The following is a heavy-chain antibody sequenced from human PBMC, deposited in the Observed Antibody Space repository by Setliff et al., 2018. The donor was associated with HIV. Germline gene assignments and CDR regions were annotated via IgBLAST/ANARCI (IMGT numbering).Heavy chain of an antibody. D-gene: IGHD3-10*01. J-gene: IGHJ5*02. CDR3: ARDRSNCGSGSSAYNWFDP. V-gene: IGHV4-4*07. CDR1: GDSMRDYY. Sequence: SETLSLTCTVSGDSMRDYYWSWLRQPAGKGLEWIGRIFPSGTTDYNPSLKSRVTMSIDTSKDQFSLNLKSVTAADTAAYFCARDRSNCGSGSSAYNWFDPWGQGNQVTVSS. CDR2: IFPSGTT.